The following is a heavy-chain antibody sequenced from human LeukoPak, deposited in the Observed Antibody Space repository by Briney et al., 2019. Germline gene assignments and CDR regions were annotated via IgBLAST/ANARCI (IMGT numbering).Heavy chain of an antibody. J-gene: IGHJ4*02. Sequence: PGGSLRLSCAASGFTFSSYSMNWARHAPGKGLEWVSYISSSSSTIYYADSVKGRFTISRDNAKNSLYLQMNSLRDADTAVYYCAREHEPMVVAATGFDYWGQGTLVTVSS. CDR1: GFTFSSYS. CDR3: AREHEPMVVAATGFDY. D-gene: IGHD2-15*01. CDR2: ISSSSSTI. V-gene: IGHV3-48*02.